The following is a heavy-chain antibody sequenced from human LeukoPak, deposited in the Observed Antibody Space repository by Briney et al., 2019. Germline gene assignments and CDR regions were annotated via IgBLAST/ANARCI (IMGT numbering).Heavy chain of an antibody. V-gene: IGHV1-69*06. D-gene: IGHD2-2*01. CDR3: ASVVPAAIEHSGMDV. CDR2: IIPIFGTA. CDR1: GGTFSSYA. J-gene: IGHJ6*04. Sequence: ASVKVSCKASGGTFSSYAISWVRQAPRQGLEWMGGIIPIFGTANYAQKFQGRVTITADKSTSTAYMELSSLRSEDTAVYYCASVVPAAIEHSGMDVWGKGTTVTVSS.